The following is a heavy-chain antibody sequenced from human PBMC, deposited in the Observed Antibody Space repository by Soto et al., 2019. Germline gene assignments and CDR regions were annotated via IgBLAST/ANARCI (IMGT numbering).Heavy chain of an antibody. CDR2: INHSGST. V-gene: IGHV4-34*01. CDR3: ARSTAAGSLDY. CDR1: GGSFSGYY. D-gene: IGHD6-13*01. Sequence: QVQLQQWGAGLLKPSETLSLTCAVYGGSFSGYYWSWIRQPPGKGLEWIGEINHSGSTNYNPSLKSRVTLSVDTSKNQFSLKLSSVTAADTAVYYCARSTAAGSLDYWGQGTLVTVSS. J-gene: IGHJ4*02.